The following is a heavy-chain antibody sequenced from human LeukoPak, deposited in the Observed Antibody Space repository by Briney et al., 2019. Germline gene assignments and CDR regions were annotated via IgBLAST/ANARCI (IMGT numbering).Heavy chain of an antibody. D-gene: IGHD5-18*01. J-gene: IGHJ4*02. Sequence: SETLSLTCTVSGGSITNYYWGWIRQPPGKGLEWMGYIYYSGNTKYNPSLKSRVTISADTSKNLFSLKLSSVTAADTAVYYCARAGPGYSYGYTPFSFDSWGQGTLVTVSS. V-gene: IGHV4-59*01. CDR1: GGSITNYY. CDR2: IYYSGNT. CDR3: ARAGPGYSYGYTPFSFDS.